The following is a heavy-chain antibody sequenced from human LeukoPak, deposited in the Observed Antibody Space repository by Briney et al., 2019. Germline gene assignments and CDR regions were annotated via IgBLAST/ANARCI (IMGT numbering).Heavy chain of an antibody. J-gene: IGHJ4*02. Sequence: GGSLRLSCAASGFTFSSYAMSWVRQAPGKGLEWVSAISGSGGSTYYADSVKGRFAISRDNSKNTLYLQMNGLRAEDTAVYYCARSSRGVQGAITPPKYWGQGTLVTVSS. CDR1: GFTFSSYA. CDR2: ISGSGGST. D-gene: IGHD3-10*01. V-gene: IGHV3-23*01. CDR3: ARSSRGVQGAITPPKY.